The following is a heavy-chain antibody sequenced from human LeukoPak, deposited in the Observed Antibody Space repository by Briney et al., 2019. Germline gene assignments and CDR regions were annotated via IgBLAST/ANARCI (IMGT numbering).Heavy chain of an antibody. D-gene: IGHD3-9*01. CDR2: ISYDGSNK. Sequence: GRSPRLSCAASGFTFSSYGMHWVRQAPGKGLEWVAVISYDGSNKYYADSVKGRFTISRDNSKNTLYPQMNSLRAEDTAVYYCAKPQSPSFDWLPGDYWGQGTLVTVSS. CDR1: GFTFSSYG. V-gene: IGHV3-30*18. CDR3: AKPQSPSFDWLPGDY. J-gene: IGHJ4*02.